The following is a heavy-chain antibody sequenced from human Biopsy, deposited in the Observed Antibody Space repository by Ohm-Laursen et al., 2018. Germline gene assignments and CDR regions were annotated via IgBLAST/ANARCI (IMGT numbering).Heavy chain of an antibody. CDR2: VDWDDYK. Sequence: PTQTLTLTFSFSRFSLSARGMCVSWIRQAPGKALERLARVDWDDYKDYSASLQTKLSISKDTSNDQVVLTVNNVDPADTATYYCARTPILIVSAGLVYRHRRHLQGMDVWGQGIAVTVS. V-gene: IGHV2-70*11. D-gene: IGHD6-13*01. J-gene: IGHJ6*02. CDR3: ARTPILIVSAGLVYRHRRHLQGMDV. CDR1: RFSLSARGMC.